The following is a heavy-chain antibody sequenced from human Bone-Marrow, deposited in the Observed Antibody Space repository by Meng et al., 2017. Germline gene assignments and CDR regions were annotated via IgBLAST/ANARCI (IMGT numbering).Heavy chain of an antibody. V-gene: IGHV3-73*01. CDR1: GFTFSGSA. CDR2: IRSKANSYAT. D-gene: IGHD3-9*01. J-gene: IGHJ4*02. Sequence: GESLKISCAASGFTFSGSAMHWVRQASGKGLAWVGRIRSKANSYATAYAASVKGRFTISRDDSKNTAYLQMNSLKTEDTAVYYCTTDRLRYFDWFDYWGQGTLVTVSS. CDR3: TTDRLRYFDWFDY.